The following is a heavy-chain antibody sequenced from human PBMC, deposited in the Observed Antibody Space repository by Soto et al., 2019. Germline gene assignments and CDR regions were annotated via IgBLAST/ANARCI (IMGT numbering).Heavy chain of an antibody. D-gene: IGHD1-1*01. Sequence: QVQLQESGPGLVKPSETLSLTCTVSGGSISSYYWSWIRQPPGKGLEWIGYIYYSGSTNYNPSLKSLVTLSVDTSNNPFSLKPGSVTAADTAGYYWARGDRDDNFDYWGQGTLVTVSS. CDR2: IYYSGST. V-gene: IGHV4-59*01. CDR1: GGSISSYY. CDR3: ARGDRDDNFDY. J-gene: IGHJ4*02.